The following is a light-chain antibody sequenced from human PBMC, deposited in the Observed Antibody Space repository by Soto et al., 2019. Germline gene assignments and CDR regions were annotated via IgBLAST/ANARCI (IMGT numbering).Light chain of an antibody. CDR2: DAS. CDR1: QSISSW. V-gene: IGKV1-5*01. J-gene: IGKJ1*01. CDR3: QQYNSYSWT. Sequence: DIQMTLSPSTLSASIGDRVTTTCRPSQSISSWLAWYQQKPGKAPKLLIYDASSLESGVPSRFSGSGSGTEFTLTISSLQPDDFATYYCQQYNSYSWTFGQGGKVDI.